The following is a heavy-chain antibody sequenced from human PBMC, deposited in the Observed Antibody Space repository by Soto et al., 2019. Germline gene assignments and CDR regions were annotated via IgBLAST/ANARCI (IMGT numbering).Heavy chain of an antibody. CDR1: GGSFSGNY. V-gene: IGHV4-34*01. Sequence: QVQLQQWGAGLLKPSETLSLTRTVYGGSFSGNYWSWIRQPPGMGLGWIGEISHSGSTNYNPSLKSRVTISVDTSKNQFSLKLSSVTAADTAMYYCARGHLPGGNTFYYDYWGQGTLVTVSS. D-gene: IGHD2-15*01. CDR3: ARGHLPGGNTFYYDY. J-gene: IGHJ4*02. CDR2: ISHSGST.